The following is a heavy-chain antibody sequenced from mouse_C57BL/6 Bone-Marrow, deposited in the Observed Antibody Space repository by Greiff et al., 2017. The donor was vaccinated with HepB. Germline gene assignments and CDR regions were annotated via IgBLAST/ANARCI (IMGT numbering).Heavy chain of an antibody. V-gene: IGHV5-17*01. CDR2: ISSGSSTI. Sequence: EVKLEESGGGLVKPGGSLKLSCAASGFTFSDYGMHWVRQAPEKGLEWVAYISSGSSTIYYADTVKGRFTISRDNAKNTLFLQMTSLRSEDTAMYYCAIYSNYGYFDVWGTGTTVTVSS. D-gene: IGHD2-5*01. CDR1: GFTFSDYG. J-gene: IGHJ1*03. CDR3: AIYSNYGYFDV.